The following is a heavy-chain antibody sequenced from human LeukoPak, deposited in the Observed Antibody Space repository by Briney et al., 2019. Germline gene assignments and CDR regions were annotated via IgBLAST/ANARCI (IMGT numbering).Heavy chain of an antibody. V-gene: IGHV4-4*02. J-gene: IGHJ6*02. Sequence: SETLSLTCAVSGGSISGSNWWSWVRQPPGKGLEWIGEIYHSGSTNYNPSLKSRVTISVDKSKNQFSLKLSSVTAADTAVYYCARDERTYYYGMDVWGQGTTVTVSS. CDR2: IYHSGST. CDR3: ARDERTYYYGMDV. CDR1: GGSISGSNW.